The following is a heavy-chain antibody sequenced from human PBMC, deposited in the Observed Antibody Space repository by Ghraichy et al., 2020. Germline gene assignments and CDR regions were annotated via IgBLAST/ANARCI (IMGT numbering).Heavy chain of an antibody. CDR1: GGSFSGYY. D-gene: IGHD5-18*01. CDR3: ARGFRGYSYGKSPLVD. Sequence: SETLSLTCAVYGGSFSGYYWSWIRQPPGKGLEWIGEINHSGSTNYNPSLKSRVTISVDTSKNQFSLKLSSVTAADTAVYYCARGFRGYSYGKSPLVDWGQGTLVTVSS. CDR2: INHSGST. V-gene: IGHV4-34*01. J-gene: IGHJ4*02.